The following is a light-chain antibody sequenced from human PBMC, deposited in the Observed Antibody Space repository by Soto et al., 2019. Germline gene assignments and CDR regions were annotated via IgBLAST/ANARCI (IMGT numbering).Light chain of an antibody. J-gene: IGKJ5*01. CDR1: QSVTTR. CDR3: QQYGGYPIT. Sequence: IVLTPSPGTLSLSPEARVTHSCRASQSVTTRLAWYQHKPGQAPTLLMSGASNRASGVPVRFSGSGSGTDFTLTITRLEPEDFALYYCQQYGGYPITFGLGTRLEI. V-gene: IGKV3-20*01. CDR2: GAS.